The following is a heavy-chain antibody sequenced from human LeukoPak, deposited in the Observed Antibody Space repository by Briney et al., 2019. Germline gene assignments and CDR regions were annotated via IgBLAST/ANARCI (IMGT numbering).Heavy chain of an antibody. CDR1: GYTFTSYA. CDR2: INTNTGNP. D-gene: IGHD3-9*01. Sequence: ASVKVSCKAAGYTFTSYAMNWVRQAPGQGLEWMGWINTNTGNPTYAQGFTGRFVFSLDTSVSTAYLQISSLKAEDTAVYYCARGYFDWLGTNWFDPWGQGTLVTVSS. CDR3: ARGYFDWLGTNWFDP. V-gene: IGHV7-4-1*02. J-gene: IGHJ5*02.